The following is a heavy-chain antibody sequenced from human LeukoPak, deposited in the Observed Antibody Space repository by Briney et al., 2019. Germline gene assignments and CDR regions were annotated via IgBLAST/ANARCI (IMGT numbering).Heavy chain of an antibody. V-gene: IGHV3-74*01. J-gene: IGHJ5*02. CDR3: AVHGWFDP. CDR1: GFSFSSYW. CDR2: INSDGIST. Sequence: PGGSLRLSCAASGFSFSSYWIHWVRQAPGKGLVWVSRINSDGISTTYADSVKGRFTVSRDNAKNTLFLQMNSLRAEDTAVYYCAVHGWFDPWGQGTLVTVSS.